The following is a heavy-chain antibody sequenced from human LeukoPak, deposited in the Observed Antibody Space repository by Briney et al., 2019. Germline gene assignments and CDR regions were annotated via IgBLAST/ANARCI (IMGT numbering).Heavy chain of an antibody. CDR1: GFTFSAYS. J-gene: IGHJ6*03. Sequence: NPSGSLTLSCAASGFTFSAYSMNWVRQAPGKGLEWVSSITSGDFVYFADSLKGRFTISRDNGKSSLFLKMSSLRAEDTAVYYCARGGFNMVRGVIPSNSYFYYMDIWGKGTTVTVSS. CDR3: ARGGFNMVRGVIPSNSYFYYMDI. D-gene: IGHD3-10*01. CDR2: ITSGDFV. V-gene: IGHV3-69-1*01.